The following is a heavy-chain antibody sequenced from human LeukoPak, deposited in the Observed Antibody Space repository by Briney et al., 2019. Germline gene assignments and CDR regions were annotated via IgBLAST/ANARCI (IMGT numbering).Heavy chain of an antibody. CDR1: GFTFSSYW. CDR2: IKQDGSEK. J-gene: IGHJ4*02. Sequence: GGSLRLSCAASGFTFSSYWMSWVRQAPGKGLEWVANIKQDGSEKYYVDSVKGRFTISRDNAKNSLYLQMNSLRAEDTAVYYCAKDLAVAGISFDYWGQGTLVTVSS. V-gene: IGHV3-7*03. D-gene: IGHD6-19*01. CDR3: AKDLAVAGISFDY.